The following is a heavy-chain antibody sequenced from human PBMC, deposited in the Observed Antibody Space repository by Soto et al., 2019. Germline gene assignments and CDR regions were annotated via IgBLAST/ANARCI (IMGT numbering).Heavy chain of an antibody. CDR2: IIPIFGTA. Sequence: SVKVSCKASGGTFSRYAISWVRQAPGQGLEWTGGIIPIFGTANYAQKFQGRVTITADKSTSTAYMELSSLRSEDTAVYYCARVEEQGIAEAGKYYYGMDVWGQGTTVTVSS. CDR1: GGTFSRYA. V-gene: IGHV1-69*06. J-gene: IGHJ6*02. D-gene: IGHD6-13*01. CDR3: ARVEEQGIAEAGKYYYGMDV.